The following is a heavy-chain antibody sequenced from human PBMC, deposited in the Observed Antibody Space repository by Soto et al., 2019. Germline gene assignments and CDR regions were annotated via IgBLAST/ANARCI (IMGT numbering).Heavy chain of an antibody. CDR1: GYTFSTYA. CDR3: ARGVGYYYDSSGYYGPSLRAFDI. V-gene: IGHV1-3*01. D-gene: IGHD3-22*01. J-gene: IGHJ3*02. Sequence: ASVKVSCKASGYTFSTYAIHWVRQAPGQSLEWMGWLNGGTGQTRYSQRFQDRVTITRDTSASTAYMEVSSLRPEDTAVYYCARGVGYYYDSSGYYGPSLRAFDIWGQGTMVTVSS. CDR2: LNGGTGQT.